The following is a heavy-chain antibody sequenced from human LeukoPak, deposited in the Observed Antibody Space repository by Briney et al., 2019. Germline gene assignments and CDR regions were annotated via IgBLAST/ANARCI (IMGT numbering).Heavy chain of an antibody. CDR3: ARDLGITFGGVISFDY. CDR1: GYTFTGYY. D-gene: IGHD3-16*02. V-gene: IGHV1-2*02. CDR2: INPNSGGT. J-gene: IGHJ4*02. Sequence: ASVKVSCKASGYTFTGYYMHWVRQAAGQGLEWMGWINPNSGGTNYAQKFQGRVTMTRDTFISTAYMELSRLRSDDTAVYYCARDLGITFGGVISFDYWGQGTLVTVSS.